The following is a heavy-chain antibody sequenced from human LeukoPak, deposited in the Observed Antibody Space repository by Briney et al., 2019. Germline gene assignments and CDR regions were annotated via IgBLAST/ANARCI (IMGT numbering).Heavy chain of an antibody. J-gene: IGHJ4*02. V-gene: IGHV4-4*07. CDR2: IYTSGST. D-gene: IGHD3-10*01. CDR3: ARDLFDYYGSGSKQFPY. CDR1: GGSIGSYY. Sequence: SETLSLTCTVSGGSIGSYYWSWIRQPAGKGLEWIGRIYTSGSTNYNPSLKSRVTMSVDTSKNQFSLKLSSVTAADTAVYYCARDLFDYYGSGSKQFPYWGQGTLVTVSS.